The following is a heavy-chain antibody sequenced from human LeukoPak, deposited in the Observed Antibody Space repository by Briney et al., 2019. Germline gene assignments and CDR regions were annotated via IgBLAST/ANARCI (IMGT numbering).Heavy chain of an antibody. D-gene: IGHD3-16*02. CDR1: GYSISSGSYY. CDR2: IYTSGST. J-gene: IGHJ4*02. Sequence: SETLSLTCTVSGYSISSGSYYWSWIRQPAGKGLEWIGRIYTSGSTNYNPSLKSRVTISVDTSKNQFSLKLSSVTAADTAVYYCARERLTYDYVWGSYRHFDYWGQGTLVTVSS. V-gene: IGHV4-61*02. CDR3: ARERLTYDYVWGSYRHFDY.